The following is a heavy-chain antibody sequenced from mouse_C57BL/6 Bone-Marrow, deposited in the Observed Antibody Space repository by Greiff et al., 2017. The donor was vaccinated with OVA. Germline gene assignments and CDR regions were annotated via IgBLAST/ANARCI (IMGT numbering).Heavy chain of an antibody. CDR1: GFNIKDDY. D-gene: IGHD1-1*01. CDR2: IDPENGDT. CDR3: TFGEYGSSLAY. J-gene: IGHJ3*01. Sequence: EVQLQQSGAELVRPGASVKLSCTASGFNIKDDYMHWVKQRPEQGLEWIGWIDPENGDTEYASKFQGKATITADTSSNTAYLQLSSLTSEDTAVYYCTFGEYGSSLAYWGQGTLVTVSA. V-gene: IGHV14-4*01.